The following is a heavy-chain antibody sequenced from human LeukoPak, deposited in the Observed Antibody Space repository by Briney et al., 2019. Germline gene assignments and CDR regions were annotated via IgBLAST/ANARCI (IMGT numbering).Heavy chain of an antibody. CDR2: INHNGST. J-gene: IGHJ5*02. V-gene: IGHV4-34*01. D-gene: IGHD3-10*01. CDR3: ARVWGGYYGSGIGWFDP. CDR1: GGSFSGYY. Sequence: SETLSLTCAVYGGSFSGYYWSWIRQPPGKGLEWIGEINHNGSTNSNPSLKSRDTISVDTSKNKFSLKLSSVIAADTAVYYCARVWGGYYGSGIGWFDPWGQGTLVTVSS.